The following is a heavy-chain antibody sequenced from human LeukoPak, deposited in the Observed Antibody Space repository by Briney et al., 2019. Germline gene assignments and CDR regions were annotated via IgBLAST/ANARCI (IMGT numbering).Heavy chain of an antibody. Sequence: SETLSRTCAVYGGSFSGYYWSWIRQPPGKGLEWIGEINHSGSTNYNPSLKSRVTISVDTSKNQFSLRLSSVTAADTAVYYCATRVPAARGWYYYGMDVWGQGTTVTVSS. J-gene: IGHJ6*02. CDR2: INHSGST. D-gene: IGHD2-2*01. V-gene: IGHV4-34*01. CDR3: ATRVPAARGWYYYGMDV. CDR1: GGSFSGYY.